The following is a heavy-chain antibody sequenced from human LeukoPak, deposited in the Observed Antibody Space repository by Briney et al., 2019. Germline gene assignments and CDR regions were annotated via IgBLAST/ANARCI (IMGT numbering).Heavy chain of an antibody. CDR2: IYDSGST. V-gene: IGHV4-61*01. CDR1: GGSISSSSYY. J-gene: IGHJ4*02. D-gene: IGHD6-19*01. Sequence: PSETLSLTCTVFGGSISSSSYYWSWIRQPPGKGLEWIGYIYDSGSTNYSPSLKSRVTISVDTSKNQFSLKLSSVTAADTAVYYCARLHLGGQWLGYFDYWGQGTLVTVSS. CDR3: ARLHLGGQWLGYFDY.